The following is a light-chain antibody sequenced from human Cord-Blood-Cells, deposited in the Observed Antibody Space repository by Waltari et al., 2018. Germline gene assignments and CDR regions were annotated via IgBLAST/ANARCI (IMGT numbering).Light chain of an antibody. Sequence: QSALTQPASVSGSPGQSITIYCTGTRSDVGGYNYFSWYQQHPGKAPKLMIYDVSNRPSGVSNRFSGSKSGNTASLTISGLQAEDEADYYCSSYTSSSTYVVFGGGTKLTVL. CDR1: RSDVGGYNY. J-gene: IGLJ2*01. CDR3: SSYTSSSTYVV. V-gene: IGLV2-14*01. CDR2: DVS.